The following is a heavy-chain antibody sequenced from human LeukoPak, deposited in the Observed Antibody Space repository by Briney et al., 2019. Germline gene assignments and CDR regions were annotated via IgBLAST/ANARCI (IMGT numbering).Heavy chain of an antibody. Sequence: SQTLSLTCTVSGGSISSGDYYWSWIRQPPGKGLEWIGYIYYSGSTYYNPSLKSRVTISVDTSKNQFSLKLSSVTAADTAVYYCAREKTYYYGSGRAPLHWYFDLWGRGTLVTVSS. D-gene: IGHD3-10*01. CDR1: GGSISSGDYY. J-gene: IGHJ2*01. CDR3: AREKTYYYGSGRAPLHWYFDL. V-gene: IGHV4-30-4*01. CDR2: IYYSGST.